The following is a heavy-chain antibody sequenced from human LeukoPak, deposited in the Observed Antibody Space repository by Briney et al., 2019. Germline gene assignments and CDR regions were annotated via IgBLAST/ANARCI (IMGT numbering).Heavy chain of an antibody. D-gene: IGHD3-22*01. CDR3: ARDYYDSSGYHLLGY. CDR1: GGSISSGGYY. CDR2: IYYSGST. V-gene: IGHV4-31*03. Sequence: PSQTLSLTCTVSGGSISSGGYYWSWIRQHPGKGLEWIGYIYYSGSTYYNPSLKIRVTISVDTSKNQFSLKLSSVTAADTAVYYCARDYYDSSGYHLLGYWGQGTLVTVSS. J-gene: IGHJ4*02.